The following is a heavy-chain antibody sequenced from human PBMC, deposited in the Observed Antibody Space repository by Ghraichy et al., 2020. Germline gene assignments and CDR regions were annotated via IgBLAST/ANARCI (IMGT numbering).Heavy chain of an antibody. CDR1: GFTFSSYS. J-gene: IGHJ6*02. CDR3: ARDVYTVPFTYYGMDV. Sequence: GESLNISCAASGFTFSSYSMNWVRQAPGKGLEWVSSISSSSSYIYYADSVKGRFTISRDNAKNSLYLQMNSLRAEDTAVYYCARDVYTVPFTYYGMDVWGQGTTVTVSS. CDR2: ISSSSSYI. V-gene: IGHV3-21*01. D-gene: IGHD3-16*01.